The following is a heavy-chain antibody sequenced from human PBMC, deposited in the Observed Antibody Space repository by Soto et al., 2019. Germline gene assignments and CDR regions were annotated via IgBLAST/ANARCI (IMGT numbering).Heavy chain of an antibody. CDR1: RFNANSDY. CDR2: IYSGETT. CDR3: TRDGRGLGRLSLFEY. J-gene: IGHJ4*02. Sequence: GGSLRLSCAASRFNANSDYMNWVRQTPGKGLEWVASIYSGETTYYADSVRGRFTISSDKSKNTLYFQLSSLRIEDTAVYYCTRDGRGLGRLSLFEYWGQGVLVTVSS. V-gene: IGHV3-53*01. D-gene: IGHD2-21*02.